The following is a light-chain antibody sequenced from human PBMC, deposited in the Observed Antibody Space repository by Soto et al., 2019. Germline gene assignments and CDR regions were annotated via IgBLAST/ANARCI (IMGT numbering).Light chain of an antibody. CDR3: QQSYSSPRT. CDR1: QNINNY. CDR2: AAS. Sequence: DIQMTQSPSSLSASVGDRVTITCRASQNINNYLNWYQQKPGKAPKLMIYAASTLQRGVPSRFSGSGSGTDFTLTISRLQPEDFATYYCQQSYSSPRTFGQGTKVEIK. J-gene: IGKJ1*01. V-gene: IGKV1-39*01.